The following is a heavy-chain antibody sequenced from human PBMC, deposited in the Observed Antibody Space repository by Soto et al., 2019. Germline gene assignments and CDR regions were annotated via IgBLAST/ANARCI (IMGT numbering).Heavy chain of an antibody. V-gene: IGHV3-11*01. J-gene: IGHJ5*02. CDR2: ISSSGSTI. Sequence: PVGSLRLSCAASGFTFSDYYMSWIRQAPGKGLEWVSYISSSGSTIYYADSVKGRFTISRDNAKNSLYLQMNSLRAEDTAVYYCARGPPITMIVVVIPWFDPWGQGTLVTVSS. CDR1: GFTFSDYY. D-gene: IGHD3-22*01. CDR3: ARGPPITMIVVVIPWFDP.